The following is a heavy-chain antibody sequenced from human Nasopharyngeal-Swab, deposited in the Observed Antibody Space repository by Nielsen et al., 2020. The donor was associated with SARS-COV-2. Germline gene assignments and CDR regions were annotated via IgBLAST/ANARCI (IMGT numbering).Heavy chain of an antibody. D-gene: IGHD6-13*01. J-gene: IGHJ4*02. CDR2: ISYDGSNK. V-gene: IGHV3-30-3*01. CDR3: ASEEMAAAYLSFDY. Sequence: GGSLRLSCAASGFTFSSYAMHWVRQAPGKGLERVAVISYDGSNKYYADSVKGRFTISRDNSKNTLYLQMNSLRAEDTAVYYCASEEMAAAYLSFDYWGQGTLVTVSS. CDR1: GFTFSSYA.